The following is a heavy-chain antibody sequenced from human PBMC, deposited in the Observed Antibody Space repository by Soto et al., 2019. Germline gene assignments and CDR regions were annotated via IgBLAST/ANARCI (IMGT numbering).Heavy chain of an antibody. V-gene: IGHV4-30-2*05. Sequence: PSETLSLTCAVSGGSISSGGYSWSWIRQPPGKGLELIGYIYHSASTYYNPSLKSRVTISVDTSKNQFSLKLSSVTAADTAVYYCARGSYYYDSSGYYRYWGQGTLVTVSS. CDR2: IYHSAST. CDR3: ARGSYYYDSSGYYRY. J-gene: IGHJ4*02. CDR1: GGSISSGGYS. D-gene: IGHD3-22*01.